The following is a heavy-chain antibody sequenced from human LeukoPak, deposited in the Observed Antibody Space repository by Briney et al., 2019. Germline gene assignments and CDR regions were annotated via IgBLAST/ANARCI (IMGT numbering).Heavy chain of an antibody. Sequence: ASVKVSCKASGYTFTSYAMNWVRQAPGQGLEWMGWINTNTGNPTYAQGFTGRFVFSLDTSVSTAYLQISSLKAEDTAVYYCARTWGRSSTPWYNWFDPWGQGTLVTVSS. CDR3: ARTWGRSSTPWYNWFDP. J-gene: IGHJ5*02. CDR1: GYTFTSYA. D-gene: IGHD6-13*01. V-gene: IGHV7-4-1*02. CDR2: INTNTGNP.